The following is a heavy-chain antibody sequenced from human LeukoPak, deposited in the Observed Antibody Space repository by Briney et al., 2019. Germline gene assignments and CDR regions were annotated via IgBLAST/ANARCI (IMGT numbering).Heavy chain of an antibody. D-gene: IGHD2-2*01. Sequence: GASVKVSCKASGYTFTGYYMHWVRQAPGQGLEWMGRVNPKTGDTTYAQKFQDRVTMTRDTSISTAYLDLSALRSDDTAVYYCARYKYHFDCWGQGSLVAVSS. J-gene: IGHJ4*02. CDR1: GYTFTGYY. CDR3: ARYKYHFDC. CDR2: VNPKTGDT. V-gene: IGHV1-2*06.